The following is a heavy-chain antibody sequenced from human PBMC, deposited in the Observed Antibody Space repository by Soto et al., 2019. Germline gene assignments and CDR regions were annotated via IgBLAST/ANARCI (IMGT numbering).Heavy chain of an antibody. CDR2: IWYDGSNK. V-gene: IGHV3-33*01. J-gene: IGHJ4*02. CDR3: ARAREDYDSSGYYTH. D-gene: IGHD3-22*01. Sequence: QVQLVESGGGVVQPGRSLRLSCAASGFTFSSYGMHWVRQAPGKGLEWVAVIWYDGSNKYYADSVKGRFTISRDNSKNTLYLQMNSLRPEDTAVYYCARAREDYDSSGYYTHWGQGTLVTVSS. CDR1: GFTFSSYG.